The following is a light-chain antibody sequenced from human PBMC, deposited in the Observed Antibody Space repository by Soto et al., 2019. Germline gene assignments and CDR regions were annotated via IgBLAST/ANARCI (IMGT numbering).Light chain of an antibody. Sequence: QSVLTQPPSVSGAPGQRVTISCTGSTSNIGAGYEVHWYQQLPGTAPKLLVSGHNIRPSGVPDRFSGFKSGASASLVITGLQAEDEADYYCQSYDNSLSGSGVFGGGNKLTV. CDR2: GHN. V-gene: IGLV1-40*01. CDR3: QSYDNSLSGSGV. CDR1: TSNIGAGYE. J-gene: IGLJ3*02.